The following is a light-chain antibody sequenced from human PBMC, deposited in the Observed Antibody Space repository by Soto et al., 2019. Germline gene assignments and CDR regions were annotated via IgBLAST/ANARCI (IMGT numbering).Light chain of an antibody. CDR3: LQDYSYPWT. CDR2: AAS. CDR1: QGIRND. J-gene: IGKJ1*01. Sequence: IHMTQSPSSLSSSLGDIVTITCRASQGIRNDLGWYQQKPGKAPKLLIYAASSLQSGVPSRFSGSASGTDLTLTISSLQPEDFATYYCLQDYSYPWTFGQGTKVDIK. V-gene: IGKV1-6*01.